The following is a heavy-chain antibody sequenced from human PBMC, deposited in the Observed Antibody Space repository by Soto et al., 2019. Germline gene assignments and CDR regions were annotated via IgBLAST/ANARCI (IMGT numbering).Heavy chain of an antibody. Sequence: ASVKVSCKASGYTFTSYGSRWVRQAPGQGLEWMGWISAYNGNTNYAQKLQGRVTMTTDTSTSTAYMELRSLRSDDTAVYYCARCPGECGGDRDAFDIWGQGTMVTVSS. J-gene: IGHJ3*02. D-gene: IGHD2-21*02. V-gene: IGHV1-18*01. CDR2: ISAYNGNT. CDR3: ARCPGECGGDRDAFDI. CDR1: GYTFTSYG.